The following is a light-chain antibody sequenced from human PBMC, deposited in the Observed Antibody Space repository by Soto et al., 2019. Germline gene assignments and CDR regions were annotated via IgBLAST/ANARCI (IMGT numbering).Light chain of an antibody. V-gene: IGKV1-33*01. CDR3: QQYDILPIT. J-gene: IGKJ5*01. Sequence: DIQMTQSTSTLSASVGDRVTITCRANQSISTWLAWYQQKPGKAPNLLIYDASNLEIGVPSRFSGSGSGTHFTFTISSLQTEDIGTYYCQQYDILPITFGRGTRLEI. CDR1: QSISTW. CDR2: DAS.